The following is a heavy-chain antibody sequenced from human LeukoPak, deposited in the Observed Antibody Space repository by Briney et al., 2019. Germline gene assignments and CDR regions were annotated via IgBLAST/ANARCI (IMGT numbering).Heavy chain of an antibody. Sequence: GGSLRLSCAASGFTFSDYYMNWIRQAPGKGLEWVSYISSSGSTIYYTDSVKGRFTISRDNAKNSLYLQMNSLRAEDTAVYYCAKDRWAGSSSFYFDYWGQGTLVTVPS. CDR2: ISSSGSTI. CDR1: GFTFSDYY. CDR3: AKDRWAGSSSFYFDY. V-gene: IGHV3-11*01. D-gene: IGHD6-6*01. J-gene: IGHJ4*02.